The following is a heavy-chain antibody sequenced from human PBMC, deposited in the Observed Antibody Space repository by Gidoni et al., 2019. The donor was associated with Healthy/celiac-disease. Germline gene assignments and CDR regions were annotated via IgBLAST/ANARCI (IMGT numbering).Heavy chain of an antibody. J-gene: IGHJ4*02. CDR3: ARAPHDRYYFDY. CDR2: IWYDGSNK. V-gene: IGHV3-33*01. Sequence: QVQLVESGGGVVQPGRSLRLSCAASGFTFSSYGMHWVRQAPGKGLEWVAVIWYDGSNKYYADSVKGRFTISRDNSKNTLYLQMNSLRAEDTAVYYCARAPHDRYYFDYWGQGTLVTVSS. CDR1: GFTFSSYG. D-gene: IGHD3-22*01.